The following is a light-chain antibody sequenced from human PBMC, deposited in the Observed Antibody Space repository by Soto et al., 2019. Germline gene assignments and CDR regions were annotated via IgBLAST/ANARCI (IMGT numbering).Light chain of an antibody. CDR3: SSFAGSYTHV. CDR2: DVS. CDR1: NSDVGAYNY. J-gene: IGLJ1*01. Sequence: SALTQHRSVSGSPGQAVTFSCTGTNSDVGAYNYVSWYRQHPDKAPKLIIYDVSKRPSGVPDRFSGSKSGNTASLTISGLQAEDEADYFCSSFAGSYTHVFGTGTKVTVL. V-gene: IGLV2-11*01.